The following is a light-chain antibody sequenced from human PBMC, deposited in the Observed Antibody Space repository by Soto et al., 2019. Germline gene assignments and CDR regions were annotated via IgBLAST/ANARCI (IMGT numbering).Light chain of an antibody. Sequence: ELVLTQSPATLSLSPGERATLSCRASQSVSSYLAWYQQKPGQAHRLLIYDASNMATGIPARFSGSGSGKDFTLTISSLEPDDFAVYYCQQRSDWPSTFGGGTKVQIQ. CDR1: QSVSSY. CDR2: DAS. CDR3: QQRSDWPST. J-gene: IGKJ4*01. V-gene: IGKV3-11*01.